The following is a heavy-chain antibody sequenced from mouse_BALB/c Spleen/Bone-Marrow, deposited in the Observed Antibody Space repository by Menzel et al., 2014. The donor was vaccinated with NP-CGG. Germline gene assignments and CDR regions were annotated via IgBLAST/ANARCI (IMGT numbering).Heavy chain of an antibody. V-gene: IGHV5-6-2*01. CDR2: INSYGGST. Sequence: EVQRVESGGGLVKLGGSLKLSCAASGFTFXSYYMSWVRQTPEKRLELVAAINSYGGSTYYPDTVKGRSTISRDNAKNTLYLQMSSLKSEDTALYYCAGSYYGSTFDYWGQGTTLTVSS. CDR1: GFTFXSYY. CDR3: AGSYYGSTFDY. J-gene: IGHJ2*01. D-gene: IGHD1-1*01.